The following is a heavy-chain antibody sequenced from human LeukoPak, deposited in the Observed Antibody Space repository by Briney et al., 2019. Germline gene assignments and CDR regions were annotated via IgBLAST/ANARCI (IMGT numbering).Heavy chain of an antibody. J-gene: IGHJ4*02. Sequence: GGSLRLSCAASGFTFDDYAMRWVRQAPGKGLEWVSGISWNSGSIGYADSVKGRFTISRDNAKNSLYLQMNSPRAEDTALYYCAKGDSSSFDYWGQGTLVTVSS. V-gene: IGHV3-9*01. D-gene: IGHD3-22*01. CDR3: AKGDSSSFDY. CDR1: GFTFDDYA. CDR2: ISWNSGSI.